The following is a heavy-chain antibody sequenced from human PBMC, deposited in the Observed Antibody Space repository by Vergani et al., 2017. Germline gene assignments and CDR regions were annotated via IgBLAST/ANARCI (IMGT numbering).Heavy chain of an antibody. Sequence: QVQLVQSGAEVKKPGASVKVSCKASGYTFTSYGISWVRQAPGQGLEWMGWISAYNGNTNYAQKLQGRVTMTTDTTTSTAYMELRSLRSDDTAVYYCARXLYCSSTSCPDYYGMDVWGQGTTVTVSS. V-gene: IGHV1-18*01. CDR3: ARXLYCSSTSCPDYYGMDV. CDR1: GYTFTSYG. J-gene: IGHJ6*02. D-gene: IGHD2-2*01. CDR2: ISAYNGNT.